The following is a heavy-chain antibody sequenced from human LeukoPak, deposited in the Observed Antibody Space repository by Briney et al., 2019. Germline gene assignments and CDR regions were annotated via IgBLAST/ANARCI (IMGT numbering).Heavy chain of an antibody. CDR3: ARDNSVGDIAWWFDP. J-gene: IGHJ5*02. CDR1: GYTFTGYY. CDR2: INPNSGGT. Sequence: ASVKVSCKASGYTFTGYYTHWVRQAPGQGLEWMGWINPNSGGTNYAHKFQGRVTMTRDTSISTAYMELSSLRSEDTAVYYCARDNSVGDIAWWFDPWGQGTLVTVSS. D-gene: IGHD3-16*02. V-gene: IGHV1-2*02.